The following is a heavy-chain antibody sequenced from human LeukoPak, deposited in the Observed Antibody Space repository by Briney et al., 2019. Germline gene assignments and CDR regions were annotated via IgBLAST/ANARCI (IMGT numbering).Heavy chain of an antibody. D-gene: IGHD1-26*01. CDR3: AKVLRATTSAYYFDY. CDR1: GFTFSSYS. CDR2: IRSSRSNI. J-gene: IGHJ4*02. V-gene: IGHV3-21*01. Sequence: GGSVRLSCAASGFTFSSYSMHWVRQAPGKGLEWVSSIRSSRSNIYYADSVKGRFTISRDNSENSLYLQMNSLRAEDTAVYYCAKVLRATTSAYYFDYWGQGTLVTVSS.